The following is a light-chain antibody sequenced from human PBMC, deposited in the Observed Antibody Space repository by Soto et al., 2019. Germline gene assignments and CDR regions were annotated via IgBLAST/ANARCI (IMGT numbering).Light chain of an antibody. V-gene: IGLV2-14*02. CDR3: SSFTSNRIYV. CDR1: SSDVGTYNL. J-gene: IGLJ1*01. Sequence: QSVLTQPASVSGSPGQSITLSCTGTSSDVGTYNLVSWYQQHPGKAPKLIIYEAAKRPSGVSNRFSGSRSANTASLTISGLQAEDEADYYCSSFTSNRIYVFGPGTKVTVL. CDR2: EAA.